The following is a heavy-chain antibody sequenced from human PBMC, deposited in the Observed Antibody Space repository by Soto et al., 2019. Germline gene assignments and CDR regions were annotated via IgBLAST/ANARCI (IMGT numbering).Heavy chain of an antibody. CDR3: AKGGLYIDY. CDR2: ISYDGSNK. V-gene: IGHV3-30*18. CDR1: GFTFSSYG. Sequence: QVQLVESGGGVVQPGRSLRLSCAASGFTFSSYGMHWVRQAPGKGLEWVAVISYDGSNKYYADSVKGRFTISRDNSKNTLYLQMNSLRAEDTAVYYYAKGGLYIDYWGQGTLVTVSS. J-gene: IGHJ4*02.